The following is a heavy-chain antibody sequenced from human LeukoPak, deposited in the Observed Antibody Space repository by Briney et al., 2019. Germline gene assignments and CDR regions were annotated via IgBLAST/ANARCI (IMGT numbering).Heavy chain of an antibody. Sequence: TSSETLSLTCTVSGGSISSSSAYWGWIRQPPGKGLEWVGSIYYSKNTYYNPSLKSRVTISADTSKNQFSLTLGSVSATDTAVYYCVSPRGFSYGYFDYWGQGTLVTVPS. CDR3: VSPRGFSYGYFDY. V-gene: IGHV4-39*01. J-gene: IGHJ4*02. D-gene: IGHD5-18*01. CDR1: GGSISSSSAY. CDR2: IYYSKNT.